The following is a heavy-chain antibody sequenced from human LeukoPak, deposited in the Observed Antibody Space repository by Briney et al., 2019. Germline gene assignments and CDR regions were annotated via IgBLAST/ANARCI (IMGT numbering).Heavy chain of an antibody. D-gene: IGHD6-19*01. J-gene: IGHJ4*02. V-gene: IGHV1-2*02. CDR1: GYTFTAYY. CDR3: ARGYGYSSGWPDY. CDR2: INPNSGGT. Sequence: ASVTVSCKASGYTFTAYYMHWVRQAPGQGLEWMGWINPNSGGTNYAQKFQGRVTMTRDTSISTAYMELSRLRSDDTAVYYCARGYGYSSGWPDYWGQGTLVTVSS.